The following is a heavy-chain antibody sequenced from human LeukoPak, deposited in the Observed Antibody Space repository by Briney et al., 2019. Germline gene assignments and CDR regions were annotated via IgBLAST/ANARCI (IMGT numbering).Heavy chain of an antibody. CDR3: ARGEIVGATQDAFDI. CDR2: ISWNSGSI. Sequence: PGGSLRLSCAASGFTFDDYAMHWVRQAPGKGLEWVSGISWNSGSIGYADSVKGRFTISRDNAKNSLYLQMNSLRAEDTAVYYCARGEIVGATQDAFDIWGQGTMVTVSS. CDR1: GFTFDDYA. J-gene: IGHJ3*02. D-gene: IGHD1-26*01. V-gene: IGHV3-9*01.